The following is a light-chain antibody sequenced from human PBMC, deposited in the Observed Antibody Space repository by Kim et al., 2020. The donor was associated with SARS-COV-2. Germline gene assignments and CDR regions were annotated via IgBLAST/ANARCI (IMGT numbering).Light chain of an antibody. Sequence: QRITTSCTGSSTNIGAGYDVLSYQQLPGTAPTLLIFRNNNRPSGVPDRFSVSTSGTSASLAITGLQAEDEADYYCQSFDNSLSDLLFGGGTQLTVL. V-gene: IGLV1-40*01. CDR3: QSFDNSLSDLL. CDR2: RNN. J-gene: IGLJ2*01. CDR1: STNIGAGYD.